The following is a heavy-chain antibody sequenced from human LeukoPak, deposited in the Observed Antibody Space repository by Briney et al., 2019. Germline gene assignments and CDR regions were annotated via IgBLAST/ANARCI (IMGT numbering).Heavy chain of an antibody. Sequence: GASVKVSCKASGHTFASYGISWVRQAPGQGLEWMGWISAYNGNTNYAQKLQGRVTMTTDTSTSTAYMELRSLRSDDTAVYYCARSYVGGPMIVVVITPFDAFDIWGQGTMVTVSS. J-gene: IGHJ3*02. CDR3: ARSYVGGPMIVVVITPFDAFDI. V-gene: IGHV1-18*01. D-gene: IGHD3-22*01. CDR1: GHTFASYG. CDR2: ISAYNGNT.